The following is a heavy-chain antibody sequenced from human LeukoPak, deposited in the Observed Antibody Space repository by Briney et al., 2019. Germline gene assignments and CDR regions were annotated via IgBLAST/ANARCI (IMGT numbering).Heavy chain of an antibody. CDR2: IIPIFGTA. CDR1: GGTFSSYA. D-gene: IGHD6-13*01. CDR3: ARDLRSSSWGTGTFDY. Sequence: GASVKVSCKASGGTFSSYAISWVRQAPRQGLEWMGGIIPIFGTANYAQKFQGRVTITADESTSTAYMELSSLRSEDTAVYYCARDLRSSSWGTGTFDYWGQGTLVTVSS. V-gene: IGHV1-69*01. J-gene: IGHJ4*02.